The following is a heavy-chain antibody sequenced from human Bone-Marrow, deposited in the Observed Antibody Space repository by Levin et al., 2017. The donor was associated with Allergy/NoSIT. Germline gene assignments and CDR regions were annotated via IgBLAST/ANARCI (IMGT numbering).Heavy chain of an antibody. D-gene: IGHD3-3*01. CDR1: GFTFTSYY. Sequence: GASVKVSCKASGFTFTSYYMHWVRQAPGQGLEWMGIINPSGGGTTYAQKFQGRVTMTRDTSTSTVYMELSSLRYEDMAVYYCARDGRMTIFGLPEGGYYMDVWGKGTTVTVSS. CDR2: INPSGGGT. V-gene: IGHV1-46*01. CDR3: ARDGRMTIFGLPEGGYYMDV. J-gene: IGHJ6*03.